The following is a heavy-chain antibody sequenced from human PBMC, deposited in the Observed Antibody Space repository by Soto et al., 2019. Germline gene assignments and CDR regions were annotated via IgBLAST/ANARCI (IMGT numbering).Heavy chain of an antibody. CDR3: ARAGGTTYWLVGRFDY. CDR1: GFTFDDYG. Sequence: EVQLVESGGGVVRPGGSLRLSCAASGFTFDDYGMSWVRQAPGKGLEWVSGINWNGGSTGYADSVKGRFTISRDNAKNYLYLQRNSLRAEDTALYYCARAGGTTYWLVGRFDYWGQGALVTVSS. CDR2: INWNGGST. V-gene: IGHV3-20*04. D-gene: IGHD1-7*01. J-gene: IGHJ4*02.